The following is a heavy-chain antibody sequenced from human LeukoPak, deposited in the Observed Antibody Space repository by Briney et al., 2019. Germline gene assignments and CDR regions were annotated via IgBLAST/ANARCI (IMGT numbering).Heavy chain of an antibody. Sequence: GGSLRLSCAASGFTFSSYNMNWVRQAPGKGLEWVANIKQDGSEKYYVDSVKGRFTISRDNAKNSLYLQMNSLRAEDTAVYYCARDPLNLDIVVVPAAMWDWGQGTLVTVSS. CDR2: IKQDGSEK. CDR1: GFTFSSYN. D-gene: IGHD2-2*01. V-gene: IGHV3-7*01. J-gene: IGHJ4*02. CDR3: ARDPLNLDIVVVPAAMWD.